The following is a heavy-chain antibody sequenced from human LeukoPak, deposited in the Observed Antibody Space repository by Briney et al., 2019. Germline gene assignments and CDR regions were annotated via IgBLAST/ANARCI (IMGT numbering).Heavy chain of an antibody. D-gene: IGHD2-15*01. CDR3: ARESPYCSGGSCYDGFWYFDL. CDR2: IYYIWST. J-gene: IGHJ2*01. Sequence: SETLSHTRPVTGGSHLRHHWSWIRQPPGRGVERIGDIYYIWSTYYNPSLKSRATISVDTSKNQFSLKLSSVTAADTAVYYCARESPYCSGGSCYDGFWYFDLWGRGTLVTVSS. CDR1: GGSHLRHH. V-gene: IGHV4-59*11.